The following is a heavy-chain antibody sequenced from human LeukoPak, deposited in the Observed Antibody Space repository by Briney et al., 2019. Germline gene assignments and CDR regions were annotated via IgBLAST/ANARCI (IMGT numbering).Heavy chain of an antibody. J-gene: IGHJ5*02. CDR2: IYYTGCT. CDR3: ARQGISGTHYASFDP. V-gene: IGHV4-59*08. CDR1: GGSIHNNY. Sequence: SETLSLTCTVSGGSIHNNYWSWIRQPPGKGLEWIGNIYYTGCTNYNPSLKSRVTISLDTSKKQLSLKLTSVTAADTAVYHCARQGISGTHYASFDPWGQGTLVTVSS. D-gene: IGHD3-10*01.